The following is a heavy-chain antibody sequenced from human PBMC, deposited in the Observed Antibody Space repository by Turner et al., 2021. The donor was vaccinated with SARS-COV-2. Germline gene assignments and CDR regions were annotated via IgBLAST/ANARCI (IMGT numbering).Heavy chain of an antibody. CDR2: IYYSGST. V-gene: IGHV4-39*01. CDR3: ARHWEAAAAAYLARFDP. J-gene: IGHJ5*02. D-gene: IGHD6-13*01. Sequence: QLQLQESGPGLVKPSETLSLTCTVSGGSISISSYYWGWIRQPPGKGLEWIGSIYYSGSTYYKPSLKSRVTISVDTSKNQCSLKLTSVTAADTAVYFCARHWEAAAAAYLARFDPWGQGTLVTVSS. CDR1: GGSISISSYY.